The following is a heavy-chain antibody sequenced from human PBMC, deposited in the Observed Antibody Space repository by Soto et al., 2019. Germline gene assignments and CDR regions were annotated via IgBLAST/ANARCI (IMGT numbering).Heavy chain of an antibody. V-gene: IGHV3-30-3*01. CDR1: GLIFSSYA. J-gene: IGHJ6*02. Sequence: QVQLVESGGGVVQPGRSLRLSCAVSGLIFSSYAMHWVRQAPGKGLEWVAFISYDGSNKYYADSVKGRFTISRDNSKNTLYLQINSLGADDTAVYYCARSSPFSTSSPYYYYYCMDVWGQGTTVTVSS. D-gene: IGHD6-6*01. CDR2: ISYDGSNK. CDR3: ARSSPFSTSSPYYYYYCMDV.